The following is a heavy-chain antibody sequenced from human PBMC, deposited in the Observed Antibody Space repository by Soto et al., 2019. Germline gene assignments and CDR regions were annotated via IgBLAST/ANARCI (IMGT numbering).Heavy chain of an antibody. CDR2: IIFIFDTR. Sequence: QLQLAQSGAQVREPGSSVRVSCKASGGTLRNFAVSWVRQAPGQGLEWMGGIIFIFDTRNYAEKFQGRVSIAAYISSKSAYMELSGPISDYTAVYYCAQRYCSTNNCLENFYYYGMDVWGQWTTVTLPS. CDR1: GGTLRNFA. V-gene: IGHV1-69*06. D-gene: IGHD2-2*01. J-gene: IGHJ6*02. CDR3: AQRYCSTNNCLENFYYYGMDV.